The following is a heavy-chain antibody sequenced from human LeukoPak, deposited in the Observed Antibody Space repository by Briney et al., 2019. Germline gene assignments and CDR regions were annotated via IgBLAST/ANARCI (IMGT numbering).Heavy chain of an antibody. CDR1: GFTFSSYE. D-gene: IGHD3-3*01. CDR3: ARETITIFGALTNPFDY. J-gene: IGHJ4*02. V-gene: IGHV3-48*03. CDR2: ISSSGSTI. Sequence: GGSLRLSCAATGFTFSSYEMNWVRQAPGKGLEWVSYISSSGSTIYYADSVKGRFTISRDNAKKSLYLQMNSLRAEDTALYYCARETITIFGALTNPFDYWGQGTLVTVSS.